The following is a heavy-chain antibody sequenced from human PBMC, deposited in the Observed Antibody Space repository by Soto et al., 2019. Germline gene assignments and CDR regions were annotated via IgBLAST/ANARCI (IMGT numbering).Heavy chain of an antibody. CDR3: ARGTNYGDTGDWYFDL. J-gene: IGHJ2*01. D-gene: IGHD4-17*01. CDR2: IIPILGIA. V-gene: IGHV1-69*02. CDR1: GGTFSSYT. Sequence: GASVQVSCKASGGTFSSYTISWVRQAPGQGLEWIGRIIPILGIANYAQKFQGRVTITADKSTSTAYMELSSLRSEDTAVYYCARGTNYGDTGDWYFDLWGRGTLVTVSS.